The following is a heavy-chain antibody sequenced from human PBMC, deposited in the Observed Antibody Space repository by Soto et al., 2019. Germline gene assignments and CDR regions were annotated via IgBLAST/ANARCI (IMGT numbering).Heavy chain of an antibody. CDR2: INAGNGNT. V-gene: IGHV1-3*01. CDR1: GYTFTSYA. J-gene: IGHJ4*02. D-gene: IGHD2-8*01. CDR3: ARSIMLAGDY. Sequence: QVQLVQSGAEVKKPGASVKVSCKASGYTFTSYAMHWVRQAPGQRLEWMGWINAGNGNTKYSQNFQRRVTITRDTSASTAYMELSSLRSEYTAVYYCARSIMLAGDYWGQGTLVTVSS.